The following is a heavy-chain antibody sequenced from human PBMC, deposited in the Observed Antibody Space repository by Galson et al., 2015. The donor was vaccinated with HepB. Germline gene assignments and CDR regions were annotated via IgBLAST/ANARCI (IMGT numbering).Heavy chain of an antibody. CDR1: GYTFTTYG. D-gene: IGHD1-26*01. CDR2: ISAYNDNT. V-gene: IGHV1-18*01. J-gene: IGHJ4*02. Sequence: SVKVSCKASGYTFTTYGISWVRQAPGQGLEWMGWISAYNDNTNYAQKLQGRVTMTTDTSTTTAYMELRSLRSDDTAMYYCARERQWEQPDYWGQGTLVSVSS. CDR3: ARERQWEQPDY.